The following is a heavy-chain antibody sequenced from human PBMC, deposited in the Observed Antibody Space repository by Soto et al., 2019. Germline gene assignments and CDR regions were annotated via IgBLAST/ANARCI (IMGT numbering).Heavy chain of an antibody. CDR3: ARGSGYDFWSGYYKDAFDI. J-gene: IGHJ3*02. D-gene: IGHD3-3*01. CDR1: GGSFSGYY. V-gene: IGHV4-34*01. CDR2: INHSGST. Sequence: PSGTLSLTFAVYGGSFSGYYWSWIRQPPGKGLEWIGEINHSGSTNYNPSLKSRVTISVDTSKNQFSLKLSSVTAADTAVYYCARGSGYDFWSGYYKDAFDIWGQGTMVTVSS.